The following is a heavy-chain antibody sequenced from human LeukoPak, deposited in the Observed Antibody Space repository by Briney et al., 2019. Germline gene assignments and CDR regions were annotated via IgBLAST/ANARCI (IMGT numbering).Heavy chain of an antibody. J-gene: IGHJ4*02. Sequence: GGSLRLSCAASGITVSKNYMSWVRQAPGQGLEGVAVIYSGGSTYYADSVKGRFTMSRDNSKNTLYLQMNSLRAEETAVYFCARAADYYASGIFYWGQGTLVTVSS. CDR2: IYSGGST. V-gene: IGHV3-66*01. CDR3: ARAADYYASGIFY. D-gene: IGHD3-10*01. CDR1: GITVSKNY.